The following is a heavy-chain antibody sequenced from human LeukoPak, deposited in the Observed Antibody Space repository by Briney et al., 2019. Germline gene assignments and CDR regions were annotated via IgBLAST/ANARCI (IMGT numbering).Heavy chain of an antibody. CDR1: GFTVSNKY. V-gene: IGHV3-21*01. CDR2: ISSSSSYI. Sequence: PGGSLRLSCAASGFTVSNKYMTWVRQAPGKGLEWVSSISSSSSYIYYADSVKGRFTISRDNAKNSLYLQMNSLRAEDTAVYYCARGALVGATYDYWGQGTLVTVSS. J-gene: IGHJ4*02. CDR3: ARGALVGATYDY. D-gene: IGHD1-26*01.